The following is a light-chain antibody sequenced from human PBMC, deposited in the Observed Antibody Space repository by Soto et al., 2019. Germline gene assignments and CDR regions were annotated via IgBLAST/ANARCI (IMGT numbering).Light chain of an antibody. CDR1: QSVSSNY. CDR2: GAS. J-gene: IGKJ3*01. Sequence: IVLTQSQGPQYWSPGERATLSCRPSQSVSSNYLAWYQQKPGQAPRLLVYGASIRATGIPDRLSGSGSGTDLTLTISRVEPEDFAVYCCQVYGFLPFTFGPGGNVDVK. CDR3: QVYGFLPFT. V-gene: IGKV3-20*01.